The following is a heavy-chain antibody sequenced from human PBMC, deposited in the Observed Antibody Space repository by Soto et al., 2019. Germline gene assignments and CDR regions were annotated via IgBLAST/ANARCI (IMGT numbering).Heavy chain of an antibody. V-gene: IGHV1-46*03. Sequence: ASVKVSCTSSGYIFTSYSMHWVRQAPGQGLEWMGLINPTGGSTSYAQKFQDRVTMTRDTSTGTVYVELSSLRSEDTAVYYCARVALFESDWLRPFDYWGQGTLVTVSS. J-gene: IGHJ4*02. CDR2: INPTGGST. D-gene: IGHD5-12*01. CDR1: GYIFTSYS. CDR3: ARVALFESDWLRPFDY.